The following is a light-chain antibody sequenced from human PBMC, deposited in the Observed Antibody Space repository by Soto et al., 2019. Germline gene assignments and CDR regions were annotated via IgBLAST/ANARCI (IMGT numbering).Light chain of an antibody. CDR2: EVS. J-gene: IGLJ3*02. CDR3: SSYAGINNWV. CDR1: SSDVGGYNY. V-gene: IGLV2-8*01. Sequence: QSVLTQPPSASGSPGQSVTISCTGTSSDVGGYNYVSWYQQHPGKAPKLMIYEVSKRPSGVPDRFSGSKSGNTASLTVSGLQAEDEADYYCSSYAGINNWVFGGGTQLTVL.